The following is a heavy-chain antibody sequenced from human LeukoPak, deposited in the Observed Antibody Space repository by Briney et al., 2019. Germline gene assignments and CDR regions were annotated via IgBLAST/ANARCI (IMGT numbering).Heavy chain of an antibody. CDR1: GFAFSSYG. V-gene: IGHV3-30*18. CDR2: ISYDGSNK. J-gene: IGHJ4*02. CDR3: AKQEWLVGGVDY. D-gene: IGHD6-19*01. Sequence: GGSLRLSCAPSGFAFSSYGMHWVRQAPGKGLEWVAVISYDGSNKYYADSVKGRFTISRDNSKNTLYLQMNSLRAEDTAVYYCAKQEWLVGGVDYWGQGTLVTVSS.